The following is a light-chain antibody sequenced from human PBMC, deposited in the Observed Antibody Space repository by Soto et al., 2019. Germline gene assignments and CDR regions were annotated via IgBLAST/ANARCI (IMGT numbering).Light chain of an antibody. Sequence: ESVLTQSPGTLSLSPGERATLSCRASQSVSSSYLAWYQQKPGQAPRLLISGASSRATGIPDRFSGSGSGTDFTLTISRLDPEDFAVYYCQQYYTSPVTFGQGTKLEIK. CDR2: GAS. CDR1: QSVSSSY. CDR3: QQYYTSPVT. V-gene: IGKV3-20*01. J-gene: IGKJ2*01.